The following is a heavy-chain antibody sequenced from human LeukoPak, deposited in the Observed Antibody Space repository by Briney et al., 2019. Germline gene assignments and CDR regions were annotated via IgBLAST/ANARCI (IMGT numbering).Heavy chain of an antibody. J-gene: IGHJ5*02. V-gene: IGHV3-33*01. Sequence: GGSLRLSCAASGLTFRLYGMHWVRQAPGKGLEWVAVILNDGSNQYYADSVKGRFTVSRDNSKNTVFLRVNSLRADDTAVYYCARDGVNWGIDLWGQGTLVIVSS. CDR2: ILNDGSNQ. CDR1: GLTFRLYG. D-gene: IGHD7-27*01. CDR3: ARDGVNWGIDL.